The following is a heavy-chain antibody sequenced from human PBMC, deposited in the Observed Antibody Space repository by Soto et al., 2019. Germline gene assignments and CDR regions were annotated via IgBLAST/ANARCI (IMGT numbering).Heavy chain of an antibody. V-gene: IGHV3-30*03. CDR1: GFTFSSYG. Sequence: GGSLRLSCAASGFTFSSYGMHWVRQAPGKGLERVSLISSAGSNKYYADSVKGRFTVSRANSKNTLHLQMNSQRAEDTAVYYCAIAYYYDSSGYYEEEEIDYWGQGTLVTVSS. CDR3: AIAYYYDSSGYYEEEEIDY. D-gene: IGHD3-22*01. CDR2: ISSAGSNK. J-gene: IGHJ4*02.